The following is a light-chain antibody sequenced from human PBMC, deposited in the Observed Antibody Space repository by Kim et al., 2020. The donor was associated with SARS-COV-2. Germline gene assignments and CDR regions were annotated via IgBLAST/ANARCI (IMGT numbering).Light chain of an antibody. CDR2: DAS. V-gene: IGKV3-11*01. CDR1: QSVSTY. CDR3: QQRSHWPPA. J-gene: IGKJ4*01. Sequence: EIVLTQSPATLSLSPGDRATLSCRASQSVSTYLAWYQQKPGQAPRLLIYDASNRATGIPARFSGSGSGTDFTLTIDSLEPEDFAVYYCQQRSHWPPAFGGGTKVDIK.